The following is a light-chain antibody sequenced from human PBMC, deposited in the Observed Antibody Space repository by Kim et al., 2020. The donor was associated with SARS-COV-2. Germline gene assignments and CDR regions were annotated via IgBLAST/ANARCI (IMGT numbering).Light chain of an antibody. CDR1: TSNIRNNY. Sequence: GQKVTISSSGSTSNIRNNYVSWYQQRPGTAPKLLIYDNNKRPSGIPDRFSGSKSGTSATLGITGLQTGDEADYYCGTWDSSLSAVVFGGGTQLTVL. CDR3: GTWDSSLSAVV. J-gene: IGLJ2*01. V-gene: IGLV1-51*01. CDR2: DNN.